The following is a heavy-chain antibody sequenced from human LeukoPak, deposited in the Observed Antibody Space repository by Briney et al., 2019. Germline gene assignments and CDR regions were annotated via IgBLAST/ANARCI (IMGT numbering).Heavy chain of an antibody. Sequence: PSETLSLTCTVSGGSISNYYWSWIRQPPGKGLEWIGYIYYSGSTNYNPSLKSRVIISVDTSKNQFSLKLSSVTAADTAVYYCAGGYSYALGYYYYYMDVWGKGTTVTISS. D-gene: IGHD5-18*01. CDR2: IYYSGST. CDR1: GGSISNYY. J-gene: IGHJ6*03. V-gene: IGHV4-59*01. CDR3: AGGYSYALGYYYYYMDV.